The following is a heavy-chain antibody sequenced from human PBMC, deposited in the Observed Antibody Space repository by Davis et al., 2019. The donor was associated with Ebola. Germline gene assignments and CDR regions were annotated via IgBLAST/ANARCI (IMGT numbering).Heavy chain of an antibody. CDR1: GGSISSGGYY. J-gene: IGHJ4*02. Sequence: SETLSLTCTVSGGSISSGGYYWSWIRQHPGKGLEWIGYIYYSGNTYYNPSLNSRVTISVDTSKNQFSLKLSSVTAADTAVYFCARDGGSDPYYFDYWGQGTLVTVSS. D-gene: IGHD3-10*01. CDR3: ARDGGSDPYYFDY. CDR2: IYYSGNT. V-gene: IGHV4-31*03.